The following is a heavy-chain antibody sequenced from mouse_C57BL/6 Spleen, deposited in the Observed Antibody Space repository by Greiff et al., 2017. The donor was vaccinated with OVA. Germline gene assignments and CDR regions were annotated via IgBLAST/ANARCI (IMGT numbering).Heavy chain of an antibody. CDR2: INPNNGGT. J-gene: IGHJ2*01. CDR1: GYTFTDYY. CDR3: ARGGWDGGFDY. V-gene: IGHV1-26*01. Sequence: EVQLQQSGPELVKPGASVKISCKASGYTFTDYYMNWVKQSHGKSLEWIGDINPNNGGTSYNQKFKGKATLTVDKSSSTAYMELRSLTSEDSAVYYCARGGWDGGFDYWGQGTTLTVSS. D-gene: IGHD4-1*01.